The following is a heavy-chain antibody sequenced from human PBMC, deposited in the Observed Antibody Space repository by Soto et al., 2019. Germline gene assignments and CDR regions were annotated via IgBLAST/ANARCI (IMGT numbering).Heavy chain of an antibody. J-gene: IGHJ5*02. CDR1: GFTFSTSG. CDR3: AKDWGSSGWYNGFHP. Sequence: QVQLVESGGGVVQPGRSLRLSCAASGFTFSTSGMHWVRQAPGKGLEWVAMISHDGGEKYYTDSVKGRFTISRDTSKNTLHLQMDRLRDEDAATYYCAKDWGSSGWYNGFHPWGQGNLVIVSS. V-gene: IGHV3-30*18. D-gene: IGHD6-13*01. CDR2: ISHDGGEK.